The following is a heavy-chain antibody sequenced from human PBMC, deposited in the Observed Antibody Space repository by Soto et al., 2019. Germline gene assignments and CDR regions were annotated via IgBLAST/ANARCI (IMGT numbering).Heavy chain of an antibody. CDR1: GDAIRSSSS. J-gene: IGHJ6*02. D-gene: IGHD6-13*01. CDR3: RRSSRYSTDV. CDR2: IYSTGNT. Sequence: PSXTPSLTGTVSGDAIRSSSSWGLIRQPPGKGLEWIGSIYSTGNTYYNPSLNSQVTISVDTSKNQFSLNVISVTAADTAVYYCRRSSRYSTDVWGQGTTVTVSS. V-gene: IGHV4-39*01.